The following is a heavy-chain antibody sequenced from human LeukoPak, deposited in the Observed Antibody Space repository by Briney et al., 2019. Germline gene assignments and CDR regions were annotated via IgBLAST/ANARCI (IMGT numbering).Heavy chain of an antibody. D-gene: IGHD5-18*01. CDR3: ARDPGYSYVYFDN. CDR2: INPNSGGT. J-gene: IGHJ4*02. V-gene: IGHV1-2*02. Sequence: ASVKVSCKASGGTFSSYSVSWVRQAPGQGLEWMGRINPNSGGTNYAQKFQDRVTMTRDTSISTAYMELSRLRSDDTAVYYCARDPGYSYVYFDNWGQGTLVTVSS. CDR1: GGTFSSYS.